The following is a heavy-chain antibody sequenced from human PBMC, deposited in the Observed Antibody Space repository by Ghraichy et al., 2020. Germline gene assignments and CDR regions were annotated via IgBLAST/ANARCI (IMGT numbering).Heavy chain of an antibody. D-gene: IGHD6-13*01. CDR2: ISYDGSNK. V-gene: IGHV3-30*18. CDR3: AKDDLHSIAAAGTY. J-gene: IGHJ4*02. Sequence: GGSLRLSCAASGFTFSSYGMHWVRQAPGKGLEWVAVISYDGSNKYYADSVKGRFTISRDNSKNTLYLQMNSLRAEDTAVYYCAKDDLHSIAAAGTYWGQGTLVTVSS. CDR1: GFTFSSYG.